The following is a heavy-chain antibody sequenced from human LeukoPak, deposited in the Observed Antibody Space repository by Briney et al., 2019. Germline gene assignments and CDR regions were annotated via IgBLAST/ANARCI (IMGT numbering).Heavy chain of an antibody. V-gene: IGHV1-18*01. J-gene: IGHJ4*02. CDR2: ISGDTGNT. CDR3: ARDHSSLSDY. CDR1: GYIFFRLG. D-gene: IGHD6-13*01. Sequence: ASVKVSCKASGYIFFRLGISGVRQAPGQGLEWMGWISGDTGNTNYAQKLQGRVTMTTDTSTSTAYMELRGLRSDDTAVYYCARDHSSLSDYWGQGTLVTVSS.